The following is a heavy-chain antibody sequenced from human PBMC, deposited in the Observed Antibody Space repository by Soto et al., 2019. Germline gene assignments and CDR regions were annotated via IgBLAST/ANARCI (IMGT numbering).Heavy chain of an antibody. CDR1: GFTFSDYP. CDR2: ISGSGMFT. CDR3: AKCLPRPSIFGVVINAFDH. D-gene: IGHD3-3*01. V-gene: IGHV3-23*01. J-gene: IGHJ5*02. Sequence: GGSLRLSCAAFGFTFSDYPISWVRQAPGKGLEWVSTISGSGMFTYYADSVKGRFTISRDNSKNTLYLQMNSLRVEDTAVYYWAKCLPRPSIFGVVINAFDHWGQGTLVTVSS.